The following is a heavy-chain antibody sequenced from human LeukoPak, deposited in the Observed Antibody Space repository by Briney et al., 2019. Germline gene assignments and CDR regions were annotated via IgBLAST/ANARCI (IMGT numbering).Heavy chain of an antibody. CDR3: AKGGYSSGWSNYFDY. Sequence: GGSLRLSCAASGFTFSSYGITWVRQAPGKGLEWVSTISATGGSTYYADSVKGRFTISRDNSKDTLYLQMNSLRAEDTAVYYCAKGGYSSGWSNYFDYWGQGTLVTVSS. V-gene: IGHV3-23*01. CDR1: GFTFSSYG. CDR2: ISATGGST. D-gene: IGHD6-19*01. J-gene: IGHJ4*02.